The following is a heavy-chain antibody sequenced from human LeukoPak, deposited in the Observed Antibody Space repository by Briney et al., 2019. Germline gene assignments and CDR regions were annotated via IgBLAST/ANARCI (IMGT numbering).Heavy chain of an antibody. D-gene: IGHD2-8*01. V-gene: IGHV3-48*03. CDR2: ISSSGSNI. J-gene: IGHJ6*02. CDR1: GFTFSSYE. CDR3: ARDRDVLMVYPSGMDV. Sequence: GGSLRLSCAASGFTFSSYEMNWVRQAPGKGLEWVSYISSSGSNIYYADSVKGRFTISRDNAKNSLYLQMNRLRAEDTAVYYCARDRDVLMVYPSGMDVWGQGTTVTVSS.